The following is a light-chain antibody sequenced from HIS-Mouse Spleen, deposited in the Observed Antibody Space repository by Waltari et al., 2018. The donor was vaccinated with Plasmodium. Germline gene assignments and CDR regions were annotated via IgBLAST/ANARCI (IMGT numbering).Light chain of an antibody. CDR2: GAS. V-gene: IGKV3-20*01. CDR1: QSVSSSY. J-gene: IGKJ1*01. Sequence: EIVLTQSPGTLSLSPGERATLSCRASQSVSSSYLAWYQQKPGQAPRLLILGASSLQSGVPSRFSGSGSGTDFTLTISSLQPEDFATYYCQQSYSTPWTFGQGTKVEIK. CDR3: QQSYSTPWT.